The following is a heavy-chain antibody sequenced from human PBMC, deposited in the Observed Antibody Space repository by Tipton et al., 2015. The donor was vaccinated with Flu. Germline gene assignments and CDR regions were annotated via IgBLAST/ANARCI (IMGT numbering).Heavy chain of an antibody. CDR1: GFSVSSHY. CDR3: ARDPAAGIFDH. J-gene: IGHJ4*02. V-gene: IGHV3-53*01. CDR2: LCSGATT. D-gene: IGHD3-10*01. Sequence: QLVQSGGGLIRPGGSLRLSCEVSGFSVSSHYMNWVRQAPGKGPEWVSVLCSGATTHYADAVKGRFIISRDKSKNTLYLQMNSLRVEDTAVYYCARDPAAGIFDHWGQGARVIVSS.